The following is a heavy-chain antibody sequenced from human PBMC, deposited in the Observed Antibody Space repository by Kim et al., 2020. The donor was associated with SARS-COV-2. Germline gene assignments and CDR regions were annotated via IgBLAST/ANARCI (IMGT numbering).Heavy chain of an antibody. CDR2: IYYSGST. V-gene: IGHV4-59*13. D-gene: IGHD6-13*01. CDR1: GGSISSYY. Sequence: SETLSLTCTVSGGSISSYYWSWIRQPPGKGLEWIGYIYYSGSTNYNPSLKSRVTISVDTSKNQFSLKLSSVTAADTAVYYCARDRIAAAGGFGYWGQGTLVTVSS. J-gene: IGHJ4*02. CDR3: ARDRIAAAGGFGY.